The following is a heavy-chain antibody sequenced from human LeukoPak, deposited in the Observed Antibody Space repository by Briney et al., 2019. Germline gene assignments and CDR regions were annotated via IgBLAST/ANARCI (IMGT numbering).Heavy chain of an antibody. D-gene: IGHD2-15*01. CDR2: ISSSSSYI. J-gene: IGHJ4*02. CDR1: GFTFSSYS. V-gene: IGHV3-21*01. Sequence: GGSVRLSCAASGFTFSSYSMNWVRQAPGTGLEWVSSISSSSSYIYYADSVKGRFTISRDNAKNSLYLQMNSLRAEDTAVYYCARLGYCSGGSCPDYWGQGTLVTVSS. CDR3: ARLGYCSGGSCPDY.